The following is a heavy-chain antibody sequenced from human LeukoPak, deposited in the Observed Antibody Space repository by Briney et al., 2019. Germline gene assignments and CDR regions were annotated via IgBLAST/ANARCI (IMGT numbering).Heavy chain of an antibody. CDR3: ARFHMELALDY. V-gene: IGHV4-4*07. D-gene: IGHD4/OR15-4a*01. J-gene: IGHJ4*02. CDR1: GGPLSSYY. CDR2: IYTSGST. Sequence: PSETLSLTCTVSGGPLSSYYWSWMRQPAGKGREWIGRIYTSGSTNYNPSLKSRVTMSVDTSKNQSSLKLSSVTAADTAVYYCARFHMELALDYWGQGTLVTVSS.